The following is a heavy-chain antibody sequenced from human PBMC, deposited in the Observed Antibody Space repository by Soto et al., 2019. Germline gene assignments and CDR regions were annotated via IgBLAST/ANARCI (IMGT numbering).Heavy chain of an antibody. CDR1: GYSFTSYW. CDR2: IDPSDSYT. J-gene: IGHJ4*02. D-gene: IGHD6-13*01. Sequence: PGESLKISCKGSGYSFTSYWISWVRQMPGKGLEWMGRIDPSDSYTNYSPSFQGHVTISADKSISTAYLQWSSLKASDTAMYYCARHIAAAEPFDYWGQGTLVTVSS. CDR3: ARHIAAAEPFDY. V-gene: IGHV5-10-1*01.